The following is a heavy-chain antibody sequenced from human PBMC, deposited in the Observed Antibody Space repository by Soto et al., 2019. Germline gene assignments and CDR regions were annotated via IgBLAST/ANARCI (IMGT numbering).Heavy chain of an antibody. CDR1: GGTFSSYA. Sequence: QVQLVQSGAEVKKPGSSVKVSCKASGGTFSSYAISWVRQAPGQGLEWMGGIIPIFGTANYAQKFQGRVTITADESTETAFRALRSLGSGDPGVYYCARGELRFGLIFDYWGQGTLVTVSS. D-gene: IGHD1-7*01. V-gene: IGHV1-69*01. J-gene: IGHJ4*02. CDR2: IIPIFGTA. CDR3: ARGELRFGLIFDY.